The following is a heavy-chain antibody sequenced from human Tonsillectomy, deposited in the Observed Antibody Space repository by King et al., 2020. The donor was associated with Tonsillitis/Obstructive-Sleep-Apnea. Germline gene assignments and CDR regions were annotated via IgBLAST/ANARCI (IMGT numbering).Heavy chain of an antibody. CDR1: GGSFSGYY. D-gene: IGHD1-20*01. CDR3: AREGITGTTEGIDY. J-gene: IGHJ4*02. Sequence: VQLQQWGAGLLKPSETLSLTCAVYGGSFSGYYWSWIRQPPGKGLEWIGEINHSGSTNYNPSLKSRVTISVDTSKNQFSLKLSSVTAADTAVYYCAREGITGTTEGIDYWGQGTLVTVSS. CDR2: INHSGST. V-gene: IGHV4-34*01.